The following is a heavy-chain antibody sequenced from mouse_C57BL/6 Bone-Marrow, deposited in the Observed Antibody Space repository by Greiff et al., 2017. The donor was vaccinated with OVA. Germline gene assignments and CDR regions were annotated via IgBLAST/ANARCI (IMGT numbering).Heavy chain of an antibody. Sequence: QVQLKESGPGLVAPSQSLSISCTASGFSLTSYAISWVRQPPGQGLEWLGVIWTGGGTNYNSALKSRLSISKDNSKSQVFLKMNSLQTDDTARYYCARIYYYGSSPWFAYWGQGTLVTVSA. V-gene: IGHV2-9-1*01. D-gene: IGHD1-1*01. J-gene: IGHJ3*01. CDR1: GFSLTSYA. CDR3: ARIYYYGSSPWFAY. CDR2: IWTGGGT.